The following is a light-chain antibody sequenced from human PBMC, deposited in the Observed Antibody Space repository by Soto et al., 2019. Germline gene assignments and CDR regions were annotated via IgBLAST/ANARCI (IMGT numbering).Light chain of an antibody. CDR2: DAS. Sequence: EIVLTQSPATLSLSPGERATLSCRASQSVSSYLAWYQQKPGQAPRLLIYDASNRATGIPARFSGRGSGTDFTLTISSLEPEDFAVYYCQQRSNWPGTFGQGTKV. J-gene: IGKJ1*01. CDR1: QSVSSY. CDR3: QQRSNWPGT. V-gene: IGKV3-11*01.